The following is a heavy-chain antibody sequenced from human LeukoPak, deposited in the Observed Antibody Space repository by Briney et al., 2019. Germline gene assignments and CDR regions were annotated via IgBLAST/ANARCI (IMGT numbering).Heavy chain of an antibody. CDR3: ARERWEPLEGYFDY. D-gene: IGHD1-26*01. CDR2: ISSSSSYI. CDR1: GFTFSSYS. J-gene: IGHJ4*02. V-gene: IGHV3-21*01. Sequence: GGSLRLSCAASGFTFSSYSMNWVRQAPGKGLEWVSSISSSSSYIYYADSVKGRFTISRDNAKNSLYLQMNSLRAEDTAVYYCARERWEPLEGYFDYWGQGTLVTVSS.